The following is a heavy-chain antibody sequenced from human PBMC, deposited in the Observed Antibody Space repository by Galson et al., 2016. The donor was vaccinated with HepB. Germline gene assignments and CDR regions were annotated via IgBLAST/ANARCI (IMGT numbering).Heavy chain of an antibody. D-gene: IGHD6-19*01. CDR3: AKGRSYSNGFYYFDY. CDR2: ISGSGGIT. CDR1: GFSVSGRA. J-gene: IGHJ4*02. V-gene: IGHV3-23*01. Sequence: SLRLSCAASGFSVSGRAMSWVRQGPGKGLDWVSGISGSGGITYYADSVKGRFTISRDDSKNTLFLQMNSLRAEDTAVYYCAKGRSYSNGFYYFDYWGRGTPVTVSS.